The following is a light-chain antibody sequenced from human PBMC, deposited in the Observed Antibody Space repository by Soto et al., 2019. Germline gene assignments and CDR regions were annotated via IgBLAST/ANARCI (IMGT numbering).Light chain of an antibody. CDR1: QSVNGL. J-gene: IGKJ4*01. V-gene: IGKV3-11*01. CDR3: QQRISWPLT. CDR2: GAS. Sequence: EIMLKQSPAPLSLSPGERATLSCRASQSVNGLLGWYQQKPGQAPRPLIYGASKRAPGIPARFSGSGFETDFTLTISSLEPEDSAVYYCQQRISWPLTFGGGTKVEIK.